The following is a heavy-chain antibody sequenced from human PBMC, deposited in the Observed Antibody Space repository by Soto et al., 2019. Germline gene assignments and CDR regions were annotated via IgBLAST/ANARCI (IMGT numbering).Heavy chain of an antibody. D-gene: IGHD3-10*02. CDR2: VYYTETT. CDR3: ARQRVLSTNMFITSFDP. Sequence: SETLSLTCSLSGGSINSSDHFWGWIRQTPGKGLEWIGSVYYTETTYYNPSLKSPVTISVETSRNTFSLKVNSVTAADTGIYYCARQRVLSTNMFITSFDPWGQGTVVTVS. J-gene: IGHJ5*02. V-gene: IGHV4-39*01. CDR1: GGSINSSDHF.